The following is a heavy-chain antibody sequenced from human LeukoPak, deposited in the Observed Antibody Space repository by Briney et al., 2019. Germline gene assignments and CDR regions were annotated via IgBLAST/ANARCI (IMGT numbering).Heavy chain of an antibody. D-gene: IGHD2-15*01. V-gene: IGHV1-69*05. CDR3: VKVNWCSDTCADG. CDR2: IIPIFGTA. J-gene: IGHJ4*02. CDR1: GGTFSSYT. Sequence: GASVKVSCKASGGTFSSYTISWVRQAPGQGLEWMGGIIPIFGTANYAQKFQGRVTITTDESTSTAYMELSSLRAEDTAVYYCVKVNWCSDTCADGWGQGTLVTVSS.